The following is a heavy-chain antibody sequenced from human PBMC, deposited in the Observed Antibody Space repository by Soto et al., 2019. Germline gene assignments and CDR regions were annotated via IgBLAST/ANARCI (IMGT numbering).Heavy chain of an antibody. J-gene: IGHJ4*02. CDR3: ARTYYYDSSGYYSAFDY. CDR2: INTNSGGT. CDR1: GYTFTGYY. Sequence: AASVKVSCKASGYTFTGYYMHWVRQAPGQGLEWMGWINTNSGGTNYAQKFQGWVTMTRDTSISTANKELSRLRTDDTAVYYCARTYYYDSSGYYSAFDYWGQGTLVTVSS. V-gene: IGHV1-2*04. D-gene: IGHD3-22*01.